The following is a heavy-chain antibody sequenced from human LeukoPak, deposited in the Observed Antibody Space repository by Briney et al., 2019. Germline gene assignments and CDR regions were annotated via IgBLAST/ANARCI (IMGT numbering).Heavy chain of an antibody. Sequence: SETLSLTCTVSGGSISSYYWSWIRQPAGKGLEWIGRIYTSGSTNYNPSLKSRVTMSVDTSKNQFSLKPSSVTAADTAVYYCAREDYYDSSGYFGWFDPWGQGTLVTVSS. CDR3: AREDYYDSSGYFGWFDP. CDR1: GGSISSYY. V-gene: IGHV4-4*07. CDR2: IYTSGST. J-gene: IGHJ5*02. D-gene: IGHD3-22*01.